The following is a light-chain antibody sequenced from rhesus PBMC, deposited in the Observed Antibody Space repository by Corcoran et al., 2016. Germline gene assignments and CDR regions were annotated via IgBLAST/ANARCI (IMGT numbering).Light chain of an antibody. CDR1: QGISSY. CDR3: QQGYSTPLT. Sequence: DIQMSQSPSSLSASVGDRVTITCRASQGISSYLNWYQQKPGKAPKLLIYYANSLASGVPSMFSGSGSGTEYTLTISSLQPEDFATYYCQQGYSTPLTFGGGTKVEIK. V-gene: IGKV1-32*03. J-gene: IGKJ4*01. CDR2: YAN.